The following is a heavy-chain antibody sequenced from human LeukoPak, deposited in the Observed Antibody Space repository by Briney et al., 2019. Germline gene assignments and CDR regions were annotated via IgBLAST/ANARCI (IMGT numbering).Heavy chain of an antibody. CDR3: ARWGSGWYLP. CDR1: GGTFSSYA. V-gene: IGHV1-69*04. D-gene: IGHD6-19*01. J-gene: IGHJ5*02. CDR2: IIPILGIA. Sequence: ASVKVSCKASGGTFSSYAISWVRQAPGQGLEWMGRIIPILGIANYAQKFQGRVTMTRNTSISTAYMELSSLRSEDTAVYYCARWGSGWYLPWGQGTLVTVSS.